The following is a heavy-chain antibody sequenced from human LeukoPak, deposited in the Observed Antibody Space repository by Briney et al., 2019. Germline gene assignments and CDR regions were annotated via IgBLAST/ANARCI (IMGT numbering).Heavy chain of an antibody. V-gene: IGHV3-43*02. CDR2: ISGDGGST. CDR3: ARSTSSEYDIYHFDY. D-gene: IGHD3-9*01. CDR1: GFTFDDYA. J-gene: IGHJ4*02. Sequence: GGSLRLSCAASGFTFDDYAMHWVRQAPGEGLEWVSLISGDGGSTYYADSVKGRFTISRDHSKNTLYLQMNSLRAEDTAVYYCARSTSSEYDIYHFDYWGQGTLVTVSS.